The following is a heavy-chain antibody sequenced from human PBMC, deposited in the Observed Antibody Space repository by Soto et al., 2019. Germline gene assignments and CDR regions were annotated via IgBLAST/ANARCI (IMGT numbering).Heavy chain of an antibody. V-gene: IGHV3-33*01. CDR2: IWYDASNK. D-gene: IGHD6-13*01. Sequence: QVQLVESGGGVVQPGRSLRLSCAASGFTFSSYGMHWVRQAPGKGLEWVAVIWYDASNKFYTDSVKGRFSISRDNSKNTLSLQMNSLRAEDTAVYYCARDRTSSSSYFDYWGQGNLVTVSS. J-gene: IGHJ4*02. CDR3: ARDRTSSSSYFDY. CDR1: GFTFSSYG.